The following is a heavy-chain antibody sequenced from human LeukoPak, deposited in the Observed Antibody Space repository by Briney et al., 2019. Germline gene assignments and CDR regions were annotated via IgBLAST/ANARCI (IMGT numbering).Heavy chain of an antibody. CDR1: GFTFGDYA. CDR2: IRSKAYGETA. CDR3: TRDRGAYNLYDY. J-gene: IGHJ4*02. D-gene: IGHD1-1*01. V-gene: IGHV3-49*03. Sequence: GGSLRLSCTAPGFTFGDYAMSWIRQAPGKGLEWVGFIRSKAYGETADYAASVKGRFTISRDDSKAIAYLQMNSLKTEDTAVYHCTRDRGAYNLYDYWGQGTLVTVSS.